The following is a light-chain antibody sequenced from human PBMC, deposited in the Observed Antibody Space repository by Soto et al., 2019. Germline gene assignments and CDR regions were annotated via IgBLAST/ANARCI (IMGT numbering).Light chain of an antibody. V-gene: IGKV3-11*01. CDR1: QSVSTF. Sequence: EIVLTQSPATLSSSPGERATLSCRASQSVSTFLAWYQQRPGQAPRLLIYDASNRATGIPARFSASGSGTDFTLTISSLEPEDFAVYYCQHRNSWITFGQGTRLEIK. J-gene: IGKJ5*01. CDR2: DAS. CDR3: QHRNSWIT.